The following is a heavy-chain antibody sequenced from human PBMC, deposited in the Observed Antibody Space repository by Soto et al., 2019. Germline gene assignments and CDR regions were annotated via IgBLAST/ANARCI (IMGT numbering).Heavy chain of an antibody. CDR3: ARHLRLTSGVQKWTYVDY. CDR2: IYYSGST. J-gene: IGHJ4*01. V-gene: IGHV4-39*01. D-gene: IGHD6-19*01. Sequence: QLQLQESGPGLVKPSETLSLTCTVSGGSISSDNYYWGWIRQPPGKGLEWIGTIYYSGSTYYSPSLTSRVTLSIDTSKNQFSLQLSSVTAADTAVYFCARHLRLTSGVQKWTYVDYWGHGTLVTVSS. CDR1: GGSISSDNYY.